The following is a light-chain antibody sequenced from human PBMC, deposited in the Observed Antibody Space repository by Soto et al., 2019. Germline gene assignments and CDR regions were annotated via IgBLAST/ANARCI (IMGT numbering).Light chain of an antibody. CDR3: QQYNNWPIT. CDR1: QSVSSS. Sequence: EVVMTQSPATPSVSPGERATLSCRASQSVSSSLAWYQQKPGQAHRLLIYGPSTRATGIPARFSGSGSGTEFTLPISSLQSEDFADYYCQQYNNWPITFGPGTKVDI. CDR2: GPS. V-gene: IGKV3-15*01. J-gene: IGKJ3*01.